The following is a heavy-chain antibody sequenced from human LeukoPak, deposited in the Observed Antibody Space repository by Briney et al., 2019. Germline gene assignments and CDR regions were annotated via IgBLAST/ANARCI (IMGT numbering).Heavy chain of an antibody. CDR3: ARGRRPGIDY. J-gene: IGHJ4*02. V-gene: IGHV4-34*01. CDR2: INHSGST. CDR1: GGSLSGYY. Sequence: SETLSLTCAVYGGSLSGYYWSWIRQPPGKGLEWIGEINHSGSTNYNPSLKSRVTISVDTSKNQFSLKLSSVTAADTAVYYCARGRRPGIDYWGQGTLVTVSS.